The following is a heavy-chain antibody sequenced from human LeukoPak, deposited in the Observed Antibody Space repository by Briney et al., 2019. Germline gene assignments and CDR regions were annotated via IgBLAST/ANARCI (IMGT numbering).Heavy chain of an antibody. CDR1: GSTFSNYY. Sequence: ASVKVSCKASGSTFSNYYIHWVRQAPGQGLEWMGVINPSGVNTGYAQKFQGRLTMTRDTSTSTVYMDLRSLRSEDTAVYYCARDSSTVHGFYHYYMDVWGKGTTVTVSS. J-gene: IGHJ6*03. CDR3: ARDSSTVHGFYHYYMDV. D-gene: IGHD2/OR15-2a*01. V-gene: IGHV1-46*01. CDR2: INPSGVNT.